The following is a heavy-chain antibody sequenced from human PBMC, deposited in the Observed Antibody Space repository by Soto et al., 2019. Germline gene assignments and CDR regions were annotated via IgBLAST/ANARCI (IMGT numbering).Heavy chain of an antibody. Sequence: QVQLQESGPGLVKPSQTLSLTCTVSGGSISSGGYYWSWIRQHPGKGLEWIGYIYYSGSTYYNPSLTSRVTISVDTSKNQFSLKLSSVTAADTAVYYCARDGRHYYYGMDVWGQGTTVTVSS. CDR3: ARDGRHYYYGMDV. CDR2: IYYSGST. CDR1: GGSISSGGYY. V-gene: IGHV4-31*03. J-gene: IGHJ6*02. D-gene: IGHD2-15*01.